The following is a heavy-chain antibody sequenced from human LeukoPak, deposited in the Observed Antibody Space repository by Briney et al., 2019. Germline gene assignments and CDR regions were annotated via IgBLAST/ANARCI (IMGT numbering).Heavy chain of an antibody. Sequence: SQTLSLTCTVSGGSINSGDYYWSWLRQPPGKGLEWIGYIYFSGSTYYNPSLKNRCTISVDTSKNQFSLKVSSLTAAVTAGYYCARDHHYDILTGSYRYGYFDLWGRGTLVTVSS. V-gene: IGHV4-30-4*01. CDR2: IYFSGST. D-gene: IGHD3-9*01. CDR3: ARDHHYDILTGSYRYGYFDL. CDR1: GGSINSGDYY. J-gene: IGHJ2*01.